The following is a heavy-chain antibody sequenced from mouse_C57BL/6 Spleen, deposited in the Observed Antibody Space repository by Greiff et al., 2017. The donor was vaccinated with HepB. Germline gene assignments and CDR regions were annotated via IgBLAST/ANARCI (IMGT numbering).Heavy chain of an antibody. Sequence: EVQRVESGPGLVKPSQSLSLTCSVTGYSITSGYYWNWIRQFPGNKLEWMGYISYDGSNNYNPSLKNRISITRDTSKNQLFLKLNSVTTEDTATYYCARDYYGSSGFDYWGQGTTLTVSS. J-gene: IGHJ2*01. CDR2: ISYDGSN. V-gene: IGHV3-6*01. D-gene: IGHD1-1*01. CDR3: ARDYYGSSGFDY. CDR1: GYSITSGYY.